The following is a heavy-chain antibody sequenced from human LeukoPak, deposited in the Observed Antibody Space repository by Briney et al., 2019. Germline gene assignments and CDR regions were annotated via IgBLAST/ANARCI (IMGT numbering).Heavy chain of an antibody. D-gene: IGHD3-16*01. CDR3: ARDGASQAFDY. Sequence: GGSLRLSCAASGFTFSSYAMHWVRQAPGKGLEWVAVISYDGSNKYYADSVKGRFTISRDNSKNTLYLQMNSLRAEDTAVYYCARDGASQAFDYWGQGTLVTVSS. CDR1: GFTFSSYA. CDR2: ISYDGSNK. J-gene: IGHJ4*02. V-gene: IGHV3-30-3*01.